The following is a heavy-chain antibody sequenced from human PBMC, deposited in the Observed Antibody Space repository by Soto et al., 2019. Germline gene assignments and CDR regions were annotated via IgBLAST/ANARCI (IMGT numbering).Heavy chain of an antibody. CDR1: GFTFTYYD. CDR2: VGYAGDT. J-gene: IGHJ3*01. D-gene: IGHD3-16*01. Sequence: GGSLRLSCAASGFTFTYYDMHWVHQSTGKGLEWVSAVGYAGDTYYSDSVKGRFTISRENGKDSLFLQMNSLRAGDTAVYYCARERRRQPPFVHGQREAFDVWGQGTMVTVSS. V-gene: IGHV3-13*01. CDR3: ARERRRQPPFVHGQREAFDV.